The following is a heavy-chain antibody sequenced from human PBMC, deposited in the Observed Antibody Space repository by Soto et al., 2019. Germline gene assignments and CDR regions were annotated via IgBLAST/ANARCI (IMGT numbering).Heavy chain of an antibody. D-gene: IGHD3-3*01. CDR3: ARGAYDFWSGYQYFDS. CDR2: MNAGSGDT. V-gene: IGHV1-3*01. Sequence: QVHLVQSGAEVQKPGASVKVSCKASGSTVTNYAVHWVRHAPGQSLEWLGWMNAGSGDTKSSQQVQGRLTITRDTCASTVYMELSRLTSEDTAIYYCARGAYDFWSGYQYFDSWGQGSLVTVSA. J-gene: IGHJ4*02. CDR1: GSTVTNYA.